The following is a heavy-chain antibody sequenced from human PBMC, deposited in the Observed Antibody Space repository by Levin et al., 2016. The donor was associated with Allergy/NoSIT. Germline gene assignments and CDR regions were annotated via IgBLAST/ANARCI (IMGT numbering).Heavy chain of an antibody. J-gene: IGHJ6*02. Sequence: GGSLRLSCKGSGYSFTSYWISWVRQMPGKGLEWMGRIDPSDSYTNYSPSFQGHVTISADKSTSTAYLQWSSLKASDTAMYYCARPLSGDDILTGPYYYGMDVWGQGTTVTVSS. CDR1: GYSFTSYW. CDR3: ARPLSGDDILTGPYYYGMDV. CDR2: IDPSDSYT. V-gene: IGHV5-10-1*01. D-gene: IGHD3-9*01.